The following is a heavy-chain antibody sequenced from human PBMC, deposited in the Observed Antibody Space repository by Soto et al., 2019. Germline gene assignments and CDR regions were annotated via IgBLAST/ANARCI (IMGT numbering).Heavy chain of an antibody. D-gene: IGHD5-12*01. CDR1: GFTFDDYA. CDR2: ISWNSGSM. V-gene: IGHV3-9*01. CDR3: AKCPRARFDGYNSYFDY. J-gene: IGHJ4*02. Sequence: EVQLVESGGGLVQPGRSLRLSCAASGFTFDDYAMHWVRQCPGKGLEWVSGISWNSGSMGYAVSVKGRFTISRDNVKKCLYLEMNSLRAEDTAFYYLAKCPRARFDGYNSYFDYWGQGTLVTISS.